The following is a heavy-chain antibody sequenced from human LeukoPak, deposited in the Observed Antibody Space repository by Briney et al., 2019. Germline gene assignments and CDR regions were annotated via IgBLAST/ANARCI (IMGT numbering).Heavy chain of an antibody. Sequence: PGGSLRLSCAASGFTFSSYSMNWVRQAPGKGLEWVSSISSSSSYIYYADSVKGRFTISRDNAKNSLYLQMNSLRAEDTAVYYCARDPPKNYDILTGLFDYWGQGTLVTVSS. D-gene: IGHD3-9*01. CDR1: GFTFSSYS. CDR2: ISSSSSYI. V-gene: IGHV3-21*01. J-gene: IGHJ4*02. CDR3: ARDPPKNYDILTGLFDY.